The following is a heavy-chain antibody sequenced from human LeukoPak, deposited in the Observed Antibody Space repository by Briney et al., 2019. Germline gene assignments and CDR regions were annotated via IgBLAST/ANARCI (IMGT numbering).Heavy chain of an antibody. V-gene: IGHV3-53*01. CDR1: GFTLSTNY. CDR3: ARAPGPSRTSGAPGD. J-gene: IGHJ4*02. Sequence: GGSLRLSCAASGFTLSTNYMTWVRQAPGKGLEWGSVIYGGGSTFYADSVKGRFTISRDNSKNTLYLQMNSLRAEDTAVYYCARAPGPSRTSGAPGDWGQGTLLTVSS. CDR2: IYGGGST. D-gene: IGHD2-8*01.